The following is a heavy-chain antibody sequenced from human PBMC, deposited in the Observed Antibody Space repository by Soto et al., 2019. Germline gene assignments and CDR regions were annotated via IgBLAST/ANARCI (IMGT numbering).Heavy chain of an antibody. Sequence: SETLSLTCTVSGGSISSYYWSWIRQPAGKGLEWIGRIYTSGSTNYNPSLKSRVTMSVDTSKNQFSMKLSSVNDADTAVYYCARVGTTGDYYYYGMDVWGQGTTVTVSS. CDR3: ARVGTTGDYYYYGMDV. D-gene: IGHD7-27*01. CDR2: IYTSGST. CDR1: GGSISSYY. J-gene: IGHJ6*02. V-gene: IGHV4-4*07.